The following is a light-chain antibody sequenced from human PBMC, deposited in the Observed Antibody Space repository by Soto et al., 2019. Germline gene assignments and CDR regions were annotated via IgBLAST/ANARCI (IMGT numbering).Light chain of an antibody. Sequence: QSVLTQPPSVSGAPGQRVTISCTGSSSNIGAAYDVYWYQQLPGTAPKLLIYGNSNRPSGVPDRFSGSKSGTSASLAITGLQAEDEADYYCQSYDSSLSGYVFGTGTKLTVL. CDR2: GNS. J-gene: IGLJ1*01. CDR3: QSYDSSLSGYV. V-gene: IGLV1-40*01. CDR1: SSNIGAAYD.